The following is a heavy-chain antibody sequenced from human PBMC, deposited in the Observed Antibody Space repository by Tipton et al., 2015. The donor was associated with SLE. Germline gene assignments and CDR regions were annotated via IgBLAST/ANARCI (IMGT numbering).Heavy chain of an antibody. Sequence: TLSLTCTVSGGSISSSSYYWGWIRQSPGKGLEWIGSIYYSGSTYYNPSLKSRVTISVDTSKNQFSLKLSSVTAADTAVYYCAREGSSGYSYGGRLDAFDIWGQGTMVTVSS. V-gene: IGHV4-39*07. CDR3: AREGSSGYSYGGRLDAFDI. CDR2: IYYSGST. CDR1: GGSISSSSYY. J-gene: IGHJ3*02. D-gene: IGHD5-18*01.